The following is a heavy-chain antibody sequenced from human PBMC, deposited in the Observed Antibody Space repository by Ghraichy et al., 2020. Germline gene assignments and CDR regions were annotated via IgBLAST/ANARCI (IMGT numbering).Heavy chain of an antibody. CDR2: ISGSAGTT. D-gene: IGHD2-2*01. CDR3: AKLVVVVPAAMATFDS. J-gene: IGHJ4*02. CDR1: GFTFSSYA. Sequence: GGSLRLSCAASGFTFSSYAMNWVRQAPGKGLEWVSVISGSAGTTYYADSVKGRFTISRDNSKNTLYLQMNSLRAEDTAVYYCAKLVVVVPAAMATFDSWGQGTLVTVSS. V-gene: IGHV3-23*01.